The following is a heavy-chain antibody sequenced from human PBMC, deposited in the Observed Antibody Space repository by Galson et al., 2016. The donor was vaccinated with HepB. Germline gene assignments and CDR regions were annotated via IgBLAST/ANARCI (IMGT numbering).Heavy chain of an antibody. V-gene: IGHV4-61*02. CDR3: ARDQHGVSSAGWGSKGFDS. J-gene: IGHJ4*02. D-gene: IGHD6-25*01. Sequence: TLSLTCTVSGGSISRGTHYWDWIRQPAGKGLEWIGRISASGSADYNPSLESRVTISLHTPKNQFSLELSSVTAADTAVYYCARDQHGVSSAGWGSKGFDSWGQGIRVTVSS. CDR1: GGSISRGTHY. CDR2: ISASGSA.